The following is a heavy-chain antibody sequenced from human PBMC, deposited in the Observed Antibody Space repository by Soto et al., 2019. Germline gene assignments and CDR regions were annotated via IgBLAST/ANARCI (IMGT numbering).Heavy chain of an antibody. D-gene: IGHD2-2*01. J-gene: IGHJ6*02. Sequence: GGSLRLSCAASGFTFNNFEMHWVRQAPGKGLEWVSFINTAGSTKYYAASVKGRFTISRDNAKNSLFLQLNSLTAEDTAVYYCARAECSTPDCVTAYYSYGLDVWGQGTTVTVSS. CDR3: ARAECSTPDCVTAYYSYGLDV. CDR2: INTAGSTK. CDR1: GFTFNNFE. V-gene: IGHV3-48*03.